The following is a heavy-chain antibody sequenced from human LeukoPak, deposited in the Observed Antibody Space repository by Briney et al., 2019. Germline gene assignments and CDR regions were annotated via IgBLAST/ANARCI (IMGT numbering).Heavy chain of an antibody. CDR3: ARGDSGFDAFDI. CDR1: GYTFTGYY. CDR2: INPNRGGT. Sequence: ASVKVSCKASGYTFTGYYMHWVRQAPGQGLEGMGRINPNRGGTNYAQKFQGRGTMTRDTSINTAYLELRSLRSYDTAGYYCARGDSGFDAFDIWGHGTIVTVSS. D-gene: IGHD6-19*01. V-gene: IGHV1-2*06. J-gene: IGHJ3*02.